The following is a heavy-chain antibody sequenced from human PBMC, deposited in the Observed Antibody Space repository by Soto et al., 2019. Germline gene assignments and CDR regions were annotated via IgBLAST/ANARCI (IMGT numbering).Heavy chain of an antibody. Sequence: EMQLLECGGGLVQPGGSLRLSCAASGFTFINYAMSWVRQAPGKGLEWVSTIGGGDGSTYYADSVKGRFTISRDNSNSALYLQMNSLRVGDTAIYYCAKGILVKPPGTRTFDIWGQGTMVIVSS. CDR1: GFTFINYA. CDR3: AKGILVKPPGTRTFDI. V-gene: IGHV3-23*01. J-gene: IGHJ3*02. CDR2: IGGGDGST. D-gene: IGHD6-13*01.